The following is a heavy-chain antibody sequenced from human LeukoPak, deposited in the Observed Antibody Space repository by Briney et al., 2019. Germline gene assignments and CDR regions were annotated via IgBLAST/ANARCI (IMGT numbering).Heavy chain of an antibody. CDR2: ISSSSSYI. CDR3: ARDMGDIVVVVAANGLDY. Sequence: GGSLRLSCAASGFTFSSCAMSWVRQAPGKGLEWVSSISSSSSYIYYADSVKGRFTISRDNAKNSLYLQMNSLRAEDTAVYYCARDMGDIVVVVAANGLDYWGQGTLVTVSS. J-gene: IGHJ4*02. D-gene: IGHD2-15*01. CDR1: GFTFSSCA. V-gene: IGHV3-21*01.